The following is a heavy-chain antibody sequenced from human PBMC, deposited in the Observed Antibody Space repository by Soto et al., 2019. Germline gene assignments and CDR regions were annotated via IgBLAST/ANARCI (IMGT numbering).Heavy chain of an antibody. Sequence: QVQFQESGPGLVKPSETLSLTCTVSGGSIDNYYCSGFRQPPGKGLEWIGYISYSGYSAYNFSLKRRVTMSMDTSKTQFYLTLESVTATDTAVYYCARHGFGPLHGLVDVWGQGTTVIVSS. CDR3: ARHGFGPLHGLVDV. CDR1: GGSIDNYY. CDR2: ISYSGYS. D-gene: IGHD3-10*01. V-gene: IGHV4-59*08. J-gene: IGHJ6*02.